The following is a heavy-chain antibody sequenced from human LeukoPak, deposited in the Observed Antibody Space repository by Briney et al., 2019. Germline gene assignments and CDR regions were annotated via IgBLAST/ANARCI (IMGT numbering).Heavy chain of an antibody. CDR1: GFTFSNYA. CDR3: ARGPEYSSSYYYYNYMDV. J-gene: IGHJ6*03. D-gene: IGHD3-22*01. V-gene: IGHV3-30*09. CDR2: ISYDGSNE. Sequence: PGGSLRLSCVASGFTFSNYAMHWVRQAPGKGLEWVAVISYDGSNEYYADSVKGRFAISRDSFRNTLYLQMNSLRLEDTAVYYCARGPEYSSSYYYYNYMDVWGKGTTVTVSS.